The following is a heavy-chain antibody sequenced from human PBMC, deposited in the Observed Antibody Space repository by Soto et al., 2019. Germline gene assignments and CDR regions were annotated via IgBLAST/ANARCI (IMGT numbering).Heavy chain of an antibody. CDR1: GFSFSPAW. V-gene: IGHV3-15*07. CDR3: IWQQDFYYGKAV. J-gene: IGHJ6*02. CDR2: MKSYRGGGTT. D-gene: IGHD6-13*01. Sequence: EVQLVESGGGLVTPGGSLRLSCTGTGFSFSPAWMNWVRQAPGKGLEWVGRMKSYRGGGTTDYAATVQGRFTISRDDSKNTLHLQMNSPKFEDTALYFCIWQQDFYYGKAVWGQGTTVTVSS.